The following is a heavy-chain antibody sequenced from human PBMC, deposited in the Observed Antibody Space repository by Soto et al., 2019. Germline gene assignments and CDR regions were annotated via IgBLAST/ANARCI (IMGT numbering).Heavy chain of an antibody. Sequence: QVQLVESGGGEVQPGRSLTISCAASGFTFSTYGMHWVRQTPGKGLEWVAVISYDGTNTFYSDSVKGRFTISRDNFKNTLTLQMHSLRAADTAVYSCGKDLQSYGDYDYYCYGMDVWGLGTRVTVSS. CDR1: GFTFSTYG. D-gene: IGHD4-17*01. CDR3: GKDLQSYGDYDYYCYGMDV. J-gene: IGHJ6*02. CDR2: ISYDGTNT. V-gene: IGHV3-30*18.